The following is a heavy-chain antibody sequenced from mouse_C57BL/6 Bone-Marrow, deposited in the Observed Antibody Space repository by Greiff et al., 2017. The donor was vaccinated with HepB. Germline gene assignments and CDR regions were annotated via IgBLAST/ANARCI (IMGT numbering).Heavy chain of an antibody. Sequence: EVQLVESGGGLVQPGGSRKLSCAASGFTFSSFGIHWVRQAPEKELEWVAYISSGSSAIYYADTVKGRFTISRDNPKNTLFLQMTSLRSEDTAMYYCARQDPFYYAMDYWGQGTSVTVSS. J-gene: IGHJ4*01. CDR1: GFTFSSFG. CDR3: ARQDPFYYAMDY. CDR2: ISSGSSAI. V-gene: IGHV5-17*02.